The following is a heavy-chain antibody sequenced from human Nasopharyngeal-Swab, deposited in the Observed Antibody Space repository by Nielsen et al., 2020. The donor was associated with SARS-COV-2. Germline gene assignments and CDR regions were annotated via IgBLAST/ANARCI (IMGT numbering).Heavy chain of an antibody. CDR3: ARGPGVSRHDY. Sequence: GGSLRLSCAASGFNFNDFGMHWVRQPPGKGLEWVAVIWSDGSHENHVDSVKGQFTISRDNSKDTLFLQMNSLRVEDTAVYYCARGPGVSRHDYWGQGALVTVSS. J-gene: IGHJ4*02. V-gene: IGHV3-33*01. D-gene: IGHD2-8*01. CDR2: IWSDGSHE. CDR1: GFNFNDFG.